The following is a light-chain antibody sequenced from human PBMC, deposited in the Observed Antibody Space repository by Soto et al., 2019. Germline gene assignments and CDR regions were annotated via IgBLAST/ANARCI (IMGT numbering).Light chain of an antibody. Sequence: EIVMRQSPATLSVSPGERATLSCRASQSISSNLAWYQQKHGQAPRLLIYGASTRAIDIPARFSGSGSGTDFTLTISRLEPEDFAVYYCQQYRSSPLTFGGGTKVDIK. J-gene: IGKJ4*01. CDR1: QSISSN. CDR2: GAS. V-gene: IGKV3D-15*02. CDR3: QQYRSSPLT.